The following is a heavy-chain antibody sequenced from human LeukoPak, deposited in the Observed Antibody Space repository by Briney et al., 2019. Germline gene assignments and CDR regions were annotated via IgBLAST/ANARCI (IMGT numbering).Heavy chain of an antibody. CDR1: GFTFSSYG. V-gene: IGHV3-30*18. CDR3: ANSVATIGVYYGMDV. J-gene: IGHJ6*02. Sequence: GGSLRLSCAASGFTFSSYGMHWVRQAPGKGLEWVAVISYDGSNKYYADSVKGRFTISRDNSKNTLYQQMNSLRAEDTAVYYCANSVATIGVYYGMDVWGQGTTVTVSS. D-gene: IGHD5-12*01. CDR2: ISYDGSNK.